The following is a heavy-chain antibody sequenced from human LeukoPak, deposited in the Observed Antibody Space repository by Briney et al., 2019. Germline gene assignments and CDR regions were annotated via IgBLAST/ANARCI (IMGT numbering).Heavy chain of an antibody. CDR3: ARVVVAATRFLYYYMDA. D-gene: IGHD2-15*01. Sequence: GASVKVSCKASGYTFTSYGSSWVRQAPGQGLEWMGWISAYNGNTNYAQKLQSRVTMTTDTSTSTAYMELRSLRSDDTAVYYCARVVVAATRFLYYYMDAWGKGTTVTVSS. CDR1: GYTFTSYG. V-gene: IGHV1-18*01. J-gene: IGHJ6*03. CDR2: ISAYNGNT.